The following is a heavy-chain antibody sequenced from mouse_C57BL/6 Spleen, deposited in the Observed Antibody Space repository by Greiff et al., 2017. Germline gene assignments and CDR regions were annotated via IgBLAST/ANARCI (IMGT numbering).Heavy chain of an antibody. Sequence: EVQGVESGGGLVKPGGSLKLSCAASGFTFSSYAMSWVRQTPEKRLEWVATISDGGSYTYYPDNVKGRFTISRDNAKNNLYLQMSHLKSEDTAMYYCARDQTMITEYARDYWGQGTSVTVAS. J-gene: IGHJ4*01. CDR2: ISDGGSYT. CDR3: ARDQTMITEYARDY. V-gene: IGHV5-4*01. D-gene: IGHD2-4*01. CDR1: GFTFSSYA.